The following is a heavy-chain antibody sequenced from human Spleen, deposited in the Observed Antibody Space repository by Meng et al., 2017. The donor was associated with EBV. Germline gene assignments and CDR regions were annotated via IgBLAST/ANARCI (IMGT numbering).Heavy chain of an antibody. CDR3: AHRPPWEWHFDY. Sequence: PLKEAAPPLVHPPQIRTLTCTSAWFSLSTIGGGVGWIPQPPGKALEWLDVIYWDEDKRYSLSLKSRITITKDTSKNHVVLTMTNMDPVDTATYYCAHRPPWEWHFDYWGQGTLVTVSS. CDR1: WFSLSTIGGG. CDR2: IYWDEDK. V-gene: IGHV2-5*02. D-gene: IGHD3-3*01. J-gene: IGHJ4*02.